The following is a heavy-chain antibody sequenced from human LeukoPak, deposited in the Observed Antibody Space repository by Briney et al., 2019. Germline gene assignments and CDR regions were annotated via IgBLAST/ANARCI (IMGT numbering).Heavy chain of an antibody. CDR1: GGSISSYY. Sequence: KTSETLSLTCTVSGGSISSYYWSWIRQPPGKGLEWIGSIYYSGSTYYNPSLKSRVTISVDTSKNQFSLKLSSVTAADTAVYYCATEYGGNSAGDYWGQGTLVAVSS. CDR3: ATEYGGNSAGDY. CDR2: IYYSGST. V-gene: IGHV4-59*05. J-gene: IGHJ4*02. D-gene: IGHD4-23*01.